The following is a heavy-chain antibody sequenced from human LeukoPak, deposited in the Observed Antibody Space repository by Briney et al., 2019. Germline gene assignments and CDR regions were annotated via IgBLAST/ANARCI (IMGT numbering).Heavy chain of an antibody. Sequence: SGGSLRLSCAASGFTFSSYGMHWVRQAPGKGLEWVAVIWYDGSNKYYADSVKGRFTISRDNSKNTLYLQMNSLRAEDTAVYYCAREPSYSNSGIDYWGQGTLVTVSS. CDR3: AREPSYSNSGIDY. CDR1: GFTFSSYG. D-gene: IGHD4-11*01. V-gene: IGHV3-33*08. CDR2: IWYDGSNK. J-gene: IGHJ4*02.